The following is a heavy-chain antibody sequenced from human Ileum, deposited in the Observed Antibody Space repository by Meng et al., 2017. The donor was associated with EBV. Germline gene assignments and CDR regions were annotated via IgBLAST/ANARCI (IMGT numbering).Heavy chain of an antibody. D-gene: IGHD1-26*01. CDR1: GASATSIGYY. Sequence: QVPPQQSCPGRVRPSETLSLTCTVPGASATSIGYYWSWLRQSPGKGLEWLGYVNYNGDSTYNPSLKSRVTIFIDTSKKQFYLNLTSATAADTAIYYCARDLRVGGAFDYWGQGTLVTVSS. J-gene: IGHJ4*02. CDR2: VNYNGDS. V-gene: IGHV4-61*08. CDR3: ARDLRVGGAFDY.